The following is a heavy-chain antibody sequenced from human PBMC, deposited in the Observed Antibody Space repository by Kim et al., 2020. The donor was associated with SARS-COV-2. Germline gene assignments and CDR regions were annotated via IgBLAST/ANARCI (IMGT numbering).Heavy chain of an antibody. Sequence: SETLSLTCAVYGGSFSGYYWSWIRQPPGKGLEWIGEINHSGSTNYNPSLKSRVTISVDTSKNQFSLKLSSVTAADTAVYYCARGSSQSGNNWFDPWGQGT. D-gene: IGHD1-1*01. J-gene: IGHJ5*02. CDR1: GGSFSGYY. V-gene: IGHV4-34*01. CDR3: ARGSSQSGNNWFDP. CDR2: INHSGST.